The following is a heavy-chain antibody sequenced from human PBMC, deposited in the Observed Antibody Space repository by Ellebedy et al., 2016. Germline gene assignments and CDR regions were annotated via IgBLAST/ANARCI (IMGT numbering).Heavy chain of an antibody. V-gene: IGHV4-59*12. D-gene: IGHD3-22*01. CDR1: GGSISSYY. Sequence: SETLSLXXTVSGGSISSYYWSWIRQPPGKGLEWIGYIYYSGSTDYNPSLKSRVTISVDTSKNQFSLNLSSVTAADTAVYYCARAAHYYDSSGYYFRYYYYMDVWGKGTTVTVSS. CDR3: ARAAHYYDSSGYYFRYYYYMDV. J-gene: IGHJ6*03. CDR2: IYYSGST.